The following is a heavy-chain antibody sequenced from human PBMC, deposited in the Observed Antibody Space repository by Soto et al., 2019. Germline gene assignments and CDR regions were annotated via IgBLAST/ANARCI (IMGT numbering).Heavy chain of an antibody. CDR1: GGSINSAGHS. V-gene: IGHV4-30-2*06. J-gene: IGHJ5*02. D-gene: IGHD1-7*01. CDR2: SYHSGSS. CDR3: ARGPDDWNYQKNWFDP. Sequence: SETLSLTCTVSGGSINSAGHSWGWVRQSPGKGLEWIGYSYHSGSSYYNPSLKSRVTISVDTSKNQFSLKLSSVTAADTAVYYCARGPDDWNYQKNWFDPWGQGTLVTVSS.